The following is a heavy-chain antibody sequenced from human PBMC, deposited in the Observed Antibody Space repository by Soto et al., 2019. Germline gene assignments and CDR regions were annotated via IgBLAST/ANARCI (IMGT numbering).Heavy chain of an antibody. CDR3: ARPASGGRRDAFDI. CDR2: IDPSDSFI. V-gene: IGHV5-10-1*01. CDR1: GYRFTSFW. D-gene: IGHD2-15*01. Sequence: ESLQISCKGSGYRFTSFWLNWVRQIPGKGLEWMGRIDPSDSFINYSPPFEGHVTISADKSISTAYLQWSSLQASDTAIYYCARPASGGRRDAFDIWGQGTMVTVSS. J-gene: IGHJ3*02.